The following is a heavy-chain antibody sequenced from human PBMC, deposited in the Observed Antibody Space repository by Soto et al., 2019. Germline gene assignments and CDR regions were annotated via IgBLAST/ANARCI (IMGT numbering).Heavy chain of an antibody. CDR3: ERGDYDFWSGYSIHWFDP. Sequence: XTLSLPCAVYGGSFSGYYWSWIRQPPGKGLEWIGEINHSGSTNYNPSRKSRVTISVDTSKNQFSLKLSSVTAADTAVYYCERGDYDFWSGYSIHWFDPWGQGTLGTVSS. J-gene: IGHJ5*02. V-gene: IGHV4-34*01. CDR1: GGSFSGYY. CDR2: INHSGST. D-gene: IGHD3-3*01.